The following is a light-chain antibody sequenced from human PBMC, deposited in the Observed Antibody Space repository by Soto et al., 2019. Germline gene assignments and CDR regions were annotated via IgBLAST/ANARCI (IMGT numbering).Light chain of an antibody. V-gene: IGKV3-20*01. CDR1: QSVSSSY. Sequence: EIVLTQSPGTLSLSPGEGATLSCRASQSVSSSYLAWYQQNPGQAPRLLIYGASTRATDIPDRFSGSGSGTDFTLTIGRLETEDFAVYYCQQYGSSPSTFGQGTRLEIK. CDR2: GAS. CDR3: QQYGSSPST. J-gene: IGKJ5*01.